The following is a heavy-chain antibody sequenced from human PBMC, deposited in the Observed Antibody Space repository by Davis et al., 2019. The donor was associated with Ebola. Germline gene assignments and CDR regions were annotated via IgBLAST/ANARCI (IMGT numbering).Heavy chain of an antibody. J-gene: IGHJ4*02. CDR1: GFTLSSYA. Sequence: GESLKISCVASGFTLSSYAMSWVRQAPGQGLEWVSTISGGDDTTYYADSVRGRFTISRDNSKSTLFLQMNSLRADDTALYYCAKDGSYYDFDYWGQGTLVTVSS. D-gene: IGHD1-26*01. CDR2: ISGGDDTT. V-gene: IGHV3-23*01. CDR3: AKDGSYYDFDY.